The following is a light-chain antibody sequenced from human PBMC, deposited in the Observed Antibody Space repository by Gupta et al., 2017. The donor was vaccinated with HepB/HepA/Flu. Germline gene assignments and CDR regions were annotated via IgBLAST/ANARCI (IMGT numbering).Light chain of an antibody. Sequence: EIVLTQSPGTLSLSPGERATLSCRASQSVSSTYLAWYQQNPGQAPRLLIYSTSKRAAGIPDRFSGSGSATDFTLTISRLEPADFAVFYCQQYYTSPPTFGGGTKVEIK. V-gene: IGKV3-20*01. CDR2: STS. CDR1: QSVSSTY. CDR3: QQYYTSPPT. J-gene: IGKJ4*01.